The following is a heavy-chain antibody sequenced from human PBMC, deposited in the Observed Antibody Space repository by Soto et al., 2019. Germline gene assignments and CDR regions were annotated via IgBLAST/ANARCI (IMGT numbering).Heavy chain of an antibody. D-gene: IGHD5-12*01. J-gene: IGHJ4*02. CDR3: AKGDNLGPKTGYDFYT. V-gene: IGHV6-1*01. CDR1: GDSVSSNTAS. CDR2: TYFRSKWYN. Sequence: SQTLSLTCAISGDSVSSNTASWNWIRQSPSRGLEWLGRTYFRSKWYNDYAVSVKSRIIINPDTSNNQLSLQLNSVTPEDTAVYFCAKGDNLGPKTGYDFYTLDQGIIVTVSA.